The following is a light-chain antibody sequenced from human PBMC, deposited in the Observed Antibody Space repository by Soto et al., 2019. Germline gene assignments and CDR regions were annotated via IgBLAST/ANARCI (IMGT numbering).Light chain of an antibody. CDR2: DAS. CDR3: HLYNNWPRR. J-gene: IGKJ1*01. CDR1: QSVRSS. Sequence: EIVMTQSPGTLSVSQVERATLFCRASQSVRSSLAWYQQKPGQAPRLFIYDASTRATGIPARFSGSGSGTEFTLSISSLQSEDFAVYCCHLYNNWPRRFGQGTKVDI. V-gene: IGKV3-15*01.